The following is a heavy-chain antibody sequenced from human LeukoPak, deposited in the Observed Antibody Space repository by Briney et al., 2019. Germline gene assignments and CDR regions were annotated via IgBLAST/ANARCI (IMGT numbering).Heavy chain of an antibody. CDR3: ARVHGGWFDP. CDR1: GGSISSYY. J-gene: IGHJ5*02. Sequence: SETLSLTCTVSGGSISSYYWSWIRQPPGKGLEWIGYIYYSGSTNYNPSLKSRVTISVDTSKNQFSPKLSSVTAADTAVYYCARVHGGWFDPWGQGTLVTVSS. V-gene: IGHV4-59*01. CDR2: IYYSGST. D-gene: IGHD3-3*01.